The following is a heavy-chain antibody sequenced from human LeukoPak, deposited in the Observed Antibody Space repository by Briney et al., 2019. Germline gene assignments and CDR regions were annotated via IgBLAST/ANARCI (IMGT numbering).Heavy chain of an antibody. D-gene: IGHD6-13*01. J-gene: IGHJ5*02. CDR2: ISSSSSTI. V-gene: IGHV3-48*01. CDR3: ARPYSSSWYGRWFDP. CDR1: GFTFSSYS. Sequence: GGSLRLSCAASGFTFSSYSMNWVRQAPGKGLEWVSYISSSSSTIYYADSVKGRFTISRDNAKNSLYLQMNSLRAEDTAVYYCARPYSSSWYGRWFDPWGQGTLVTVSS.